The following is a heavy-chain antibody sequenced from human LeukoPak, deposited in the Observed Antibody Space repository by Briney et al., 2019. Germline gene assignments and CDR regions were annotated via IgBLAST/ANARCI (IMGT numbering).Heavy chain of an antibody. CDR2: THYTGNI. J-gene: IGHJ4*02. Sequence: SETLSLTCTVSGDSVSSRNYHWSWIRQPPGKGLEWIGYTHYTGNINYNPSLKSRVTISVDTSKNQFSLMLSSVTAADTAIYYCARVRRSTYGSDTDYFDYWGQGTLVTVSS. CDR1: GDSVSSRNYH. CDR3: ARVRRSTYGSDTDYFDY. V-gene: IGHV4-61*01. D-gene: IGHD6-19*01.